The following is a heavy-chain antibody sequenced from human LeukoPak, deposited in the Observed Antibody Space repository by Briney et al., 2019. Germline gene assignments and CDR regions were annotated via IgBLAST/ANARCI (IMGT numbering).Heavy chain of an antibody. V-gene: IGHV1-24*01. CDR1: GYTLTELS. D-gene: IGHD1-26*01. CDR2: FDPEDGET. J-gene: IGHJ6*03. CDR3: ATSQWELHHYYYMDV. Sequence: ALVKVSCKVSGYTLTELSMHWVRQAPGKGLEWMGGFDPEDGETIYAQKFQGRVTMIEDTSTDTAYMELSSLRSEDTAVYYCATSQWELHHYYYMDVWGKGTTVTVSS.